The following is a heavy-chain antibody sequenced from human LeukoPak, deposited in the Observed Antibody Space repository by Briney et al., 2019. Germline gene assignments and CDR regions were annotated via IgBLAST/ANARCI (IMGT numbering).Heavy chain of an antibody. CDR2: ISSSHNNI. Sequence: GGSLRLSCAASGFTFSSYRMNWVRQAPGKGLDWVSSISSSHNNIYYADSVKGRFSISRDNPKKSLYLQMNSLRAEDTAAYYCARGKSSKQQVARLLDYWGQGTLVTVSS. CDR3: ARGKSSKQQVARLLDY. V-gene: IGHV3-21*01. J-gene: IGHJ4*02. CDR1: GFTFSSYR. D-gene: IGHD6-13*01.